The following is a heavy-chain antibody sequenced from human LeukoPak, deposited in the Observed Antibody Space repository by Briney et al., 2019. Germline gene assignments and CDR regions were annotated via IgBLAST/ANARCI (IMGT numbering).Heavy chain of an antibody. CDR2: TYSGGST. J-gene: IGHJ6*02. V-gene: IGHV3-66*01. CDR3: ARASLCTDV. CDR1: GFTVSSNN. Sequence: GGCLRHSPVPSGFTVSSNNMRWVRQAPGKRLGWGSVTYSGGSTYYAESAQGRFTISRDNSKNTLYLHMNRLRAEDTAVSYCARASLCTDVWGQGTTVTVSS.